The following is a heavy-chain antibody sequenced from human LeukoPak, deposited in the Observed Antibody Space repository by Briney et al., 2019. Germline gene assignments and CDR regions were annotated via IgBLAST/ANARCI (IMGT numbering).Heavy chain of an antibody. D-gene: IGHD3-9*01. Sequence: ASVKVSCKASGYTFTGYYMHWVRQAPGQGLEWMGWINPNSGGTNYAQKFQGRVTMTRDTSISTAYMELSRLRSDDTAVYYCARGVLRYFDWLLPFDHWGQGTLVTVSS. CDR2: INPNSGGT. CDR1: GYTFTGYY. J-gene: IGHJ4*02. CDR3: ARGVLRYFDWLLPFDH. V-gene: IGHV1-2*02.